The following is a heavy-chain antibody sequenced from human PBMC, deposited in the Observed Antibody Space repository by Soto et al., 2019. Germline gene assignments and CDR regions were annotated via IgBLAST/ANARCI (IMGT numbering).Heavy chain of an antibody. CDR2: IYYSGST. J-gene: IGHJ3*02. D-gene: IGHD2-15*01. V-gene: IGHV4-31*03. CDR1: GGSISSGGYY. Sequence: QVQLQESGPGLVKPSQTLSLTCTVSGGSISSGGYYWSWIRQHPGKGLDWIGYIYYSGSTYYNPSLKSRVTISVDTSKNQFSLKLSSLTAADTGVYYCAREPLARYGGNCGDAFDIWGQGTMVTVSS. CDR3: AREPLARYGGNCGDAFDI.